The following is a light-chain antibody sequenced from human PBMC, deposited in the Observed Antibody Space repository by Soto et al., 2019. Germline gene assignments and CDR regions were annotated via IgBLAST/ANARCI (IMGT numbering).Light chain of an antibody. J-gene: IGLJ1*01. CDR1: SSDVGGYEY. CDR2: AVS. Sequence: QSVLTQPASVSGSPGQSITISCTGTSSDVGGYEYVSWYQQHPGKAPKLMIYAVSNRPSGVSTRFSGSKSGNTASLTISGRQADDEADYYCSSFTSSSTLPYVFGTGTKVTVL. CDR3: SSFTSSSTLPYV. V-gene: IGLV2-14*01.